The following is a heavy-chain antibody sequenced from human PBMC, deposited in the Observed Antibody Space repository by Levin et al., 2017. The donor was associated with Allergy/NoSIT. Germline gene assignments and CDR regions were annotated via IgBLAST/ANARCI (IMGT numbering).Heavy chain of an antibody. Sequence: PRASVKVSCAASGFTFSSYAMHWVRQAPGKGLEWVAVISYDGSNKYYADSVKGRFTISRDNSKNTLYLQMNSLRAEDTAVYYCARAFGHIVVVTCVDYWGQGTLVTVSS. CDR2: ISYDGSNK. CDR1: GFTFSSYA. J-gene: IGHJ4*02. CDR3: ARAFGHIVVVTCVDY. V-gene: IGHV3-30-3*01. D-gene: IGHD2-21*02.